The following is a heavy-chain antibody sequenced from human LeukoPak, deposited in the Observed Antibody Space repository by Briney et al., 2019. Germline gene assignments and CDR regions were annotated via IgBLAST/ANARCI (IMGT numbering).Heavy chain of an antibody. CDR1: GFTFDDYA. D-gene: IGHD5-24*01. CDR3: AKDGYNGWFDY. CDR2: TSWNSGSI. J-gene: IGHJ4*02. V-gene: IGHV3-9*01. Sequence: GGSLRLSCAASGFTFDDYAMHWVRQAPGKGLEWVSGTSWNSGSIGYADSVKGRFTISRDNAKNSLYLQMNSLRAEDTALYYCAKDGYNGWFDYWGQGTLVTVSS.